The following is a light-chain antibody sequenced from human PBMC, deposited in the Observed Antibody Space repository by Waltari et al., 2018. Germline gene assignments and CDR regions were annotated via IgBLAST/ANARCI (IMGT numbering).Light chain of an antibody. V-gene: IGKV3-11*01. J-gene: IGKJ4*01. CDR3: QQRHNWPLT. CDR2: DTS. Sequence: ELVLTQSPATLSLSPGESATLPCRASQSVRVYLAWYQQKPGQAPRLLIYDTSNRASGTPDRFSGSGSGTDFSLSISSLEPEDFAVYYCQQRHNWPLTFGGGTKVEIK. CDR1: QSVRVY.